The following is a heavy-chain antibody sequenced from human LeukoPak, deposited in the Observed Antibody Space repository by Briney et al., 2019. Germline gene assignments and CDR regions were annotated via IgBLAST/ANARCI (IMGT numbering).Heavy chain of an antibody. CDR3: ARLRYSSSWYNWFDP. J-gene: IGHJ5*02. CDR2: INHSGST. D-gene: IGHD6-13*01. V-gene: IGHV4-34*01. Sequence: SEALSLTCAVYGGSFSGYYWSWIRQPPGKGLEWIGEINHSGSTNYNPSLKSRVTISVDTSKNQFSLKLSSVTAADTAVYYCARLRYSSSWYNWFDPWGQGTLVTVSS. CDR1: GGSFSGYY.